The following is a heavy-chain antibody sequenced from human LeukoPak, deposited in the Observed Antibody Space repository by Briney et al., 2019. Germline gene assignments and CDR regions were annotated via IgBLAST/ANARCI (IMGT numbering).Heavy chain of an antibody. CDR1: GFTFRSYW. CDR2: INNDGSDT. D-gene: IGHD3-3*02. V-gene: IGHV3-74*01. CDR3: ARDGILGSHDC. Sequence: GGSLRLSCVASGFTFRSYWMHWVRHTPGKGLAWVSHINNDGSDTSYADSVKGRFTITRDNAKNTLFLQMNSLRAEDTAVYYCARDGILGSHDCWGQGTLVTVSS. J-gene: IGHJ4*02.